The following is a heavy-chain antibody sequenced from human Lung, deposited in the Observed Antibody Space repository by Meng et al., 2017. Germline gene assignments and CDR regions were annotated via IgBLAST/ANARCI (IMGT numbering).Heavy chain of an antibody. CDR3: ARDEDISAAGKLFGDY. J-gene: IGHJ4*02. CDR2: INPKSGDT. D-gene: IGHD6-25*01. V-gene: IGHV1-2*06. CDR1: GYNFPDYY. Sequence: QVQLVQSGAEVKKPGASVKVSCNPSGYNFPDYYIHWVRRAPGQGLEWMGRINPKSGDTHYAQKFQARVTMTGDTSISTAYMELSGLRSDDTAMYYCARDEDISAAGKLFGDYWGQGTLVTVSS.